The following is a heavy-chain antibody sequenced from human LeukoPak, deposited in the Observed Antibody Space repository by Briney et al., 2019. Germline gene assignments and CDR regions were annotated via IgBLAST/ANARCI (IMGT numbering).Heavy chain of an antibody. J-gene: IGHJ4*02. CDR1: GFIFSGYA. Sequence: GGSLRLSCAVSGFIFSGYAMQWVRQAPGKGLDWVAVISYDGSGKYYADSVKGRFTISRDNSKKTLYLQMNSMRAEDTAVYYCAKDLYVTTVFRVDYWGQGTLVTVSS. V-gene: IGHV3-30-3*01. CDR3: AKDLYVTTVFRVDY. CDR2: ISYDGSGK. D-gene: IGHD4-17*01.